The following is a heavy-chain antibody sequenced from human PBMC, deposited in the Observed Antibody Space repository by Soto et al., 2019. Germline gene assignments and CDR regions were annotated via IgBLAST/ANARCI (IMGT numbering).Heavy chain of an antibody. V-gene: IGHV4-4*07. D-gene: IGHD3-10*01. J-gene: IGHJ6*02. CDR1: GGSSSGYY. CDR3: ARVRDYGLGTNRHYYGMDV. Sequence: PSETLSLTCTVSGGSSSGYYWSWIRQPAGKGLEWIGRLYTMGSTNYNPSLQSRVTMSVDTSKNEFSLKVSSVTAADTAVYFCARVRDYGLGTNRHYYGMDVWGQATTVTVSS. CDR2: LYTMGST.